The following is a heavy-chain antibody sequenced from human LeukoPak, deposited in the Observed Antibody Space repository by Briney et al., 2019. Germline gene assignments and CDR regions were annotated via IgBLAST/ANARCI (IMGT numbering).Heavy chain of an antibody. V-gene: IGHV1-2*06. CDR1: GYTFTGYY. Sequence: ASVKVSCKASGYTFTGYYMHWVRQAPGQGLEWMGRINPNSGGTNYAQKFQGRVTMTRDTSISTAYMELSRLGSDDTAVYYCARGYDSSGYSDTNFDYWGQGTLVTVSS. D-gene: IGHD3-22*01. J-gene: IGHJ4*02. CDR2: INPNSGGT. CDR3: ARGYDSSGYSDTNFDY.